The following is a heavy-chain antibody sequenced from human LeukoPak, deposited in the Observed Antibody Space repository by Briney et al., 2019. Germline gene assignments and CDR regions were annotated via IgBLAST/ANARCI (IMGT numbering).Heavy chain of an antibody. Sequence: SETLSLTCNVSGGSINNYYWSWIRQPPGKGLEWIGYIYYSGSTNYNPSLKSRVTISVDTSKNQFPLKLSYVAAEDTAVYYCAREKGALGWGQGTQVTVSS. CDR1: GGSINNYY. V-gene: IGHV4-59*12. D-gene: IGHD3-16*01. CDR3: AREKGALG. CDR2: IYYSGST. J-gene: IGHJ4*02.